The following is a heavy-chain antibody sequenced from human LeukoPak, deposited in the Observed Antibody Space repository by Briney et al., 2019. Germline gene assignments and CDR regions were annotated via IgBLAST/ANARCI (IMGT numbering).Heavy chain of an antibody. Sequence: GGSLRLSCAASGFTVSGNYMNWVRQAPGKGLEWVSVIYRDGRTYYTESVKGRFTVSRDNSKNTVDLQMNNLRAENTVVYYCAREVTYYYDSRGWFDTWGQGTLVTVSS. J-gene: IGHJ5*02. CDR3: AREVTYYYDSRGWFDT. D-gene: IGHD3-22*01. CDR2: IYRDGRT. V-gene: IGHV3-53*01. CDR1: GFTVSGNY.